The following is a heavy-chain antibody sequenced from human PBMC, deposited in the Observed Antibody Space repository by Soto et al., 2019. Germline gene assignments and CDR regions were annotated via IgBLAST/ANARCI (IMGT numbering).Heavy chain of an antibody. CDR1: GGSFSGYY. J-gene: IGHJ6*02. CDR3: ARGHYYYYGMDV. V-gene: IGHV4-34*01. CDR2: INHSGST. Sequence: PSETLSLTXAVYGGSFSGYYWSWIRQPPGKGLEWIGEINHSGSTNYNPSLKSRVTISVDTSKNQFSLKLSSVTAADTAVYYCARGHYYYYGMDVWGQGTTVTVSS.